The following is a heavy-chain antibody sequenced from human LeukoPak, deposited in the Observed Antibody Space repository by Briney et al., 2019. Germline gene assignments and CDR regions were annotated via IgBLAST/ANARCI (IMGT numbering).Heavy chain of an antibody. CDR1: GFTFRNYV. D-gene: IGHD3-10*01. CDR2: TSSDLNVK. CDR3: AREGYYGSGSPPSLYFDY. V-gene: IGHV3-30-3*01. J-gene: IGHJ4*02. Sequence: GGSLRLSCAASGFTFRNYVIHWVRQAPGKGLEWVAVTSSDLNVKLYTDSVKGRFTISRDNSRSTLYLQMNSLRPEDTAIYYCAREGYYGSGSPPSLYFDYWGQGTLVTVSS.